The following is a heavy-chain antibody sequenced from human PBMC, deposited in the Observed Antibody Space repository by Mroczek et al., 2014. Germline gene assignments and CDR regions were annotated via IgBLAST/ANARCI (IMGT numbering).Heavy chain of an antibody. CDR1: VTPSLVPT. Sequence: QVQLQESGPDGTGEAFRRPCPSRALSLVTPSLVPTGAGSGSPTEGTGVDWVVSLTVGVPTTTPTLKSRVTISVDTSKNQFSLKLNSVTAADTAVYYCAREVRDTGMITDYYHYYMDVWGQRDHGHRLL. V-gene: IGHV4-59*01. CDR2: SLTVGVP. J-gene: IGHJ6*03. D-gene: IGHD5-18*01. CDR3: AREVRDTGMITDYYHYYMDV.